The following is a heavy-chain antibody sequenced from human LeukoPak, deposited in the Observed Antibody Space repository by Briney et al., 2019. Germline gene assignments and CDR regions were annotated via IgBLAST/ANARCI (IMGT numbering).Heavy chain of an antibody. Sequence: SETLSLTCTVSGGSISSYYWSWIRQPPGKGLEWIGYIYYSGSGSTNYNPSLKSRVTISVDTSKNQFSLKLSSVTAADTAVYYCARDRGGYSYGPDFDYWGQGTLVTVSS. D-gene: IGHD5-18*01. V-gene: IGHV4-59*01. CDR1: GGSISSYY. J-gene: IGHJ4*02. CDR2: IYYSGSGST. CDR3: ARDRGGYSYGPDFDY.